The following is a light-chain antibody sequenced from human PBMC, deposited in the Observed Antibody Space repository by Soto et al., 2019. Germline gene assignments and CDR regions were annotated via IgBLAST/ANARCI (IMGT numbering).Light chain of an antibody. CDR2: GAS. V-gene: IGKV1-9*01. Sequence: DIVMTQSPAFLSASTGDRDTITCRASQGVSSYLAWYQQKPGQAPRLLIYGASTLTIGIPSRFSGSGSGTEFTLTISSLQSEDFATYYCQQLSNYPTTFGQGTKLEIK. CDR1: QGVSSY. J-gene: IGKJ1*01. CDR3: QQLSNYPTT.